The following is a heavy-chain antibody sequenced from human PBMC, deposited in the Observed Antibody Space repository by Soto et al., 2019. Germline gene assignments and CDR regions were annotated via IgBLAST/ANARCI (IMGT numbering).Heavy chain of an antibody. V-gene: IGHV4-39*01. Sequence: SETLSLTCTVSGASINSNAHYWGWVRQSPGKGLEWIASVFYTGSPYHNPSLESRVSISVDTSDNQFSLKVTSVTAADTGIYYCARHPFGGYAFDSWGQGTLVTVSS. CDR3: ARHPFGGYAFDS. D-gene: IGHD3-16*01. J-gene: IGHJ4*02. CDR1: GASINSNAHY. CDR2: VFYTGSP.